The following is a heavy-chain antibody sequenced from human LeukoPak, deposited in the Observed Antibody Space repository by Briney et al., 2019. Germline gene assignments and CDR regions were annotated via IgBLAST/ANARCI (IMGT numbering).Heavy chain of an antibody. CDR2: IYYSGST. CDR3: ARLGYSSGWYNY. J-gene: IGHJ4*02. D-gene: IGHD6-19*01. V-gene: IGHV4-59*08. Sequence: PSETLSLTCTVSGGSIISHYWSWIRQPSGKGLEWIGYIYYSGSTYYNPSLKSRVTISVDTSKNQFSLKLSSVTAADTAVYYCARLGYSSGWYNYWGQGTLVTVSS. CDR1: GGSIISHY.